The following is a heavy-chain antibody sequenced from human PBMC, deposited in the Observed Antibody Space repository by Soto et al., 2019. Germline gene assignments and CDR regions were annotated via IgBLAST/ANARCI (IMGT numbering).Heavy chain of an antibody. CDR1: GFTFSSYG. D-gene: IGHD3-22*01. CDR3: AQEENYYDTTPWGIDY. J-gene: IGHJ4*02. Sequence: QVQLVESGGGVVQPGRSLRLSCAASGFTFSSYGMYWVRQAPGKGLEWVAVISYDGSNKYYADSVKGRFTISRDISTTTSCMQMNSLRVEDTAVYYCAQEENYYDTTPWGIDYWGQGTLVSVSS. CDR2: ISYDGSNK. V-gene: IGHV3-30*18.